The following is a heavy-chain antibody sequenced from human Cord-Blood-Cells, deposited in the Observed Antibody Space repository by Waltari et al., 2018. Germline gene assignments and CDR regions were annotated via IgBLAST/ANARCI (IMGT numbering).Heavy chain of an antibody. CDR3: ARGRYSSSPDDAFDI. Sequence: QVQLVESGGGVVQPGRSLRLSCAACGFTFSTYAMHWVRQVPGKGLEWVAVISYDGSNKYYADSVKGRFTISRDNSKNTLYLQMNSLRAEDTAVYYCARGRYSSSPDDAFDIWGQGTMVTVSS. CDR2: ISYDGSNK. V-gene: IGHV3-30-3*01. CDR1: GFTFSTYA. J-gene: IGHJ3*02. D-gene: IGHD6-13*01.